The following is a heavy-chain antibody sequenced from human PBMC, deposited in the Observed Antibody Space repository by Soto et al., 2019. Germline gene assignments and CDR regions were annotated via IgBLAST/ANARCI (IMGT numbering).Heavy chain of an antibody. Sequence: QVQLVQSGAEVKKPGSSVKVSCKASGGTFSSYTISWVRQAPGQGLEWMGRIIPILGIANYAQKFQGRVTITADKSTSTAYMELSSLRSEDTAVYYCARALLWFGETYYFDYWGQGTLVTVS. CDR1: GGTFSSYT. CDR2: IIPILGIA. D-gene: IGHD3-10*01. V-gene: IGHV1-69*02. J-gene: IGHJ4*02. CDR3: ARALLWFGETYYFDY.